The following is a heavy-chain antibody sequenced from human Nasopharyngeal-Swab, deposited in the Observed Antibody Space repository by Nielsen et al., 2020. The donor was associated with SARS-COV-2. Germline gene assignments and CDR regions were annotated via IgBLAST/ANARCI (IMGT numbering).Heavy chain of an antibody. CDR2: IATPTGHP. J-gene: IGHJ5*02. V-gene: IGHV7-4-1*02. CDR1: RYTFTRYA. Sequence: ASVKVSCKASRYTFTRYAINWLRQAPGQGPEWMGWIATPTGHPTYAQGFTGRFVFSLDTSVATAYLHINSLKTEDTAIYYCVRDQAMARPNWFDPWGQGTLVTVSS. CDR3: VRDQAMARPNWFDP. D-gene: IGHD5-18*01.